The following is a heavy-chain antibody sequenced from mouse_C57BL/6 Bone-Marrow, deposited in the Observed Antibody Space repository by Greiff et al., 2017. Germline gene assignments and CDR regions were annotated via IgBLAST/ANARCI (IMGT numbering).Heavy chain of an antibody. D-gene: IGHD1-1*01. Sequence: VQLKESGAELARPGASVKLSCKASGYTFTSYGISWVKQRTGQGLEWIGEIYPRSGNTYYNEKFKGKATLTADKSSSTAYMELRSLTSEDSAVYFCARGMGYHYGSSYGYWGQGTTLTVSS. CDR3: ARGMGYHYGSSYGY. V-gene: IGHV1-81*01. CDR2: IYPRSGNT. J-gene: IGHJ2*01. CDR1: GYTFTSYG.